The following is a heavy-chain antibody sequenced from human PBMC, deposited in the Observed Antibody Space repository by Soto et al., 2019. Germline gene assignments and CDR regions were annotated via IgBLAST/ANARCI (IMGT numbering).Heavy chain of an antibody. V-gene: IGHV3-30*18. D-gene: IGHD3-3*01. Sequence: GGSLRLSCAASGFTFSSYGMHWVRQAPGKGLEWVAVISYDGSNKYYADSVKGRFTISRDNSKNTLYLQMNSLRAEDTAVYYCAKDLAIFGVVIGGVDVWGQGTTVTVSS. CDR1: GFTFSSYG. CDR2: ISYDGSNK. CDR3: AKDLAIFGVVIGGVDV. J-gene: IGHJ6*02.